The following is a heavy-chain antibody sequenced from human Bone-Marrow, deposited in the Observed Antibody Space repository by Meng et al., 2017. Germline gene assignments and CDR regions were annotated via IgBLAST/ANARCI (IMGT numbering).Heavy chain of an antibody. CDR1: GGSFSGYY. J-gene: IGHJ4*02. D-gene: IGHD4-23*01. V-gene: IGHV4-34*01. CDR2: INHSGST. CDR3: ARGVASPIFSTVVTPAFDY. Sequence: RQRWGAGLLKLSETLSLTCAVDGGSFSGYYWSWIRQPPGKGLEWIGEINHSGSTNYNPSLQSRVTISVDTSKNQFSLKLSSVTAADTAVYYCARGVASPIFSTVVTPAFDYWGQETLVTVSS.